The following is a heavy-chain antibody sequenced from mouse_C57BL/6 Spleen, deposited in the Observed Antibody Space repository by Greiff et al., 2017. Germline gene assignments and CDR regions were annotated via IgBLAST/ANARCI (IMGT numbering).Heavy chain of an antibody. CDR1: GYTFTDYY. CDR2: IYPGSGNT. Sequence: QVQLQQSGPELVKPGASVKISCKASGYTFTDYYINWVKQRPGQGLEWIGWIYPGSGNTKYNEKFKGKATLTVDTSSSTAYMQLSSLASEDSAVYVCAREGFTTVVATDAMGYWGQGTSVTVSS. J-gene: IGHJ4*01. V-gene: IGHV1-84*01. CDR3: AREGFTTVVATDAMGY. D-gene: IGHD1-1*01.